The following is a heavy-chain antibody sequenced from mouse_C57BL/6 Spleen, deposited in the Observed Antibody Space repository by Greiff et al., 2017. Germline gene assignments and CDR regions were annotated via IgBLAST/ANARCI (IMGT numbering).Heavy chain of an antibody. CDR3: ARNWYYLVYFGY. D-gene: IGHD5-5*01. CDR2: IWTGGGT. Sequence: VQVVESGPGLVAPSPCLTISCTASGFSFTSYAISWVRQPPGKGLEWLGVIWTGGGTNYNSAPKSRLSISKDNSKSQVFLKMNSLQTADTARYYCARNWYYLVYFGYWGQGATLTVSS. V-gene: IGHV2-9-1*01. CDR1: GFSFTSYA. J-gene: IGHJ2*01.